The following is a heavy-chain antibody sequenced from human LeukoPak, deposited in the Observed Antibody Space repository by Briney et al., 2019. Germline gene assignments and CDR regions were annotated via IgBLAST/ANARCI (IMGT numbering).Heavy chain of an antibody. CDR2: ISAYDGYT. J-gene: IGHJ4*02. CDR3: ARDLATYGSGGRY. CDR1: GYTFNSYG. V-gene: IGHV1-18*01. D-gene: IGHD3-10*01. Sequence: GASVKVSCKASGYTFNSYGFNWVRQAPGQGLEWVGWISAYDGYTSYSQKLQDGVTMTTDASTTTAYLEVRSLRSDDTAVYYCARDLATYGSGGRYWGQGTPVTVSS.